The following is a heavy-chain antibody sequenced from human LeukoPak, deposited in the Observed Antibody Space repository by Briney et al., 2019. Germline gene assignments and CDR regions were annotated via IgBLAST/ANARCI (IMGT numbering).Heavy chain of an antibody. CDR3: ARDDTAAGFDY. Sequence: PSETLSLTCTVSGGSINRCYWSWLRQPPGKGLEGIGYIYDSGSTSYNPSLKSRFTISVDTSKNQFSLKLSSVTAADTAVYYCARDDTAAGFDYWGQGTLVTVSS. J-gene: IGHJ4*02. CDR2: IYDSGST. V-gene: IGHV4-59*01. D-gene: IGHD6-13*01. CDR1: GGSINRCY.